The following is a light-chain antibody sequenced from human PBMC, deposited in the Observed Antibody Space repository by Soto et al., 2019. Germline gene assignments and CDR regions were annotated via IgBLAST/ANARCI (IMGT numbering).Light chain of an antibody. V-gene: IGKV3-15*01. CDR3: QHYNNWLT. CDR2: GAS. Sequence: EIVMTQSPVTPSVSPGERATLSCRASQSVSSNLAWYQQKPGQAPRLLIYGASSRSTGIPARFSGSGSGTEFTLTISSLQSEDFAVYYCQHYNNWLTFGGGTKVEIK. J-gene: IGKJ4*01. CDR1: QSVSSN.